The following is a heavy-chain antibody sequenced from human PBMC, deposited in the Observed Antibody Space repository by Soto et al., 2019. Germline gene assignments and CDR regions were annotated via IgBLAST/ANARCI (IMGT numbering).Heavy chain of an antibody. Sequence: GGSLRLSFAASGFAVISYGMHWVRQAPGKGLEWVAVISYDGSNKYYADSVKGRFTISRDNSKNTLYLQMNSLRAEDTAVYYRARERYYDSSGSFDYWGQGTLVTVSS. CDR2: ISYDGSNK. CDR3: ARERYYDSSGSFDY. V-gene: IGHV3-30-3*01. J-gene: IGHJ4*02. D-gene: IGHD3-22*01. CDR1: GFAVISYG.